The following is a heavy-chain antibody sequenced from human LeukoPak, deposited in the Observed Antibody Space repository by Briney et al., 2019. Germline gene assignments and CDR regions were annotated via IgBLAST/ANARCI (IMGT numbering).Heavy chain of an antibody. J-gene: IGHJ4*02. V-gene: IGHV4-31*03. CDR3: ARGPGVLLWFGDQYYFDY. CDR2: IYYSGST. Sequence: SQILSLTCTVSGGSISSGGYYWSWIRQHPGKGLEWIGYIYYSGSTYYNPSLKSRVTISVDTSKNQFSLKLSSVTAADTAVYYCARGPGVLLWFGDQYYFDYWGQGTLVTVSS. D-gene: IGHD3-10*01. CDR1: GGSISSGGYY.